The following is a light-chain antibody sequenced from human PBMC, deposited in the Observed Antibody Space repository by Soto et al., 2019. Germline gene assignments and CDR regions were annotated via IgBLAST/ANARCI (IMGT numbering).Light chain of an antibody. CDR3: MQALQTPYT. CDR2: LGS. Sequence: DIVMTHSPLSLPVTPGEPASISCRSSQSLLHSNGYNYLDWYLQKPGQSPQLLIYLGSNRASGVPDRFSGSGSGTDFTLKISRVEAEDVGVYYCMQALQTPYTFGQGTKVDIK. CDR1: QSLLHSNGYNY. J-gene: IGKJ2*01. V-gene: IGKV2-28*01.